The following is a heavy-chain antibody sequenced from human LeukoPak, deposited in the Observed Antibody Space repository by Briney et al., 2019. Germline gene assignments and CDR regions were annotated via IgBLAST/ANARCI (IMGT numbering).Heavy chain of an antibody. CDR1: GVSISSYY. Sequence: PSETLSLTCTVSGVSISSYYWSWIRQPPGKGLEWIGYICYSGSTNYNPSLKSRVTISVDTSKNQFSLKLSSVTAADTAVYYCARGGSWYRAFDIWGQGTMVTVSS. V-gene: IGHV4-59*01. D-gene: IGHD6-13*01. CDR3: ARGGSWYRAFDI. J-gene: IGHJ3*02. CDR2: ICYSGST.